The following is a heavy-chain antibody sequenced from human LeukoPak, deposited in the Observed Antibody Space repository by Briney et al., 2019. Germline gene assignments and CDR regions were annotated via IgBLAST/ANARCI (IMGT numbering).Heavy chain of an antibody. V-gene: IGHV4-30-4*01. D-gene: IGHD5-24*01. J-gene: IGHJ4*02. Sequence: SQTLSLTCTVSGGHITTGYYYWSWLRQPPGNGLEWIGYIHYGGSTFYNPSLESRVSISVDTPKNQISLKVSSVTAADTAVYYCARGDGYNPTDSADYWGQGTLVIVSS. CDR2: IHYGGST. CDR3: ARGDGYNPTDSADY. CDR1: GGHITTGYYY.